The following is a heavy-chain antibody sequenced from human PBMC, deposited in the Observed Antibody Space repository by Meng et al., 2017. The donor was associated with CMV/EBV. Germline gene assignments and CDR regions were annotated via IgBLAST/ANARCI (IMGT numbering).Heavy chain of an antibody. CDR3: ARLGIVSSAVGLAFGV. CDR2: IYAGDADF. V-gene: IGHV5-51*01. CDR1: GFTSISYR. Sequence: KVSCKASGFTSISYRIGWVRQMPGKGLEWMGIIYAGDADFGYNPSFQGQVTISADRSTNTAYLQWRSLKNSDTAIYYCARLGIVSSAVGLAFGVWGQGTMVTVSS. J-gene: IGHJ3*01. D-gene: IGHD5/OR15-5a*01.